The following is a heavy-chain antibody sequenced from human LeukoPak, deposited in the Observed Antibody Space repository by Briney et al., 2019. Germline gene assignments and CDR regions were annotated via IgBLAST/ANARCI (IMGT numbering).Heavy chain of an antibody. CDR2: IYTSGST. CDR1: GGSVSSYY. V-gene: IGHV4-4*07. D-gene: IGHD4-17*01. Sequence: PSETLSLTCTVSGGSVSSYYWSWIRQPAGEGLEWIGRIYTSGSTNYNPSLRGRVTISVDKSKNQFFLKLTSVTAADTAVYYCARDPGYDYADYIQDPFDIWGHGTMVAVSS. CDR3: ARDPGYDYADYIQDPFDI. J-gene: IGHJ3*02.